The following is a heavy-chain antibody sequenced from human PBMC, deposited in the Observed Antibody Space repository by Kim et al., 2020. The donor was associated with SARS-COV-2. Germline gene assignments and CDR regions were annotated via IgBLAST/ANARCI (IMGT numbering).Heavy chain of an antibody. CDR3: ARGRPYYYGSGHGYNWFDP. D-gene: IGHD3-10*01. CDR1: GFTVSSNY. V-gene: IGHV3-53*04. CDR2: IYSGGST. Sequence: GGSLRLSCAASGFTVSSNYMSWVRQAPGKGLEWVSVIYSGGSTYYADSVKGRFTISRHNSKNTLYLQMNSLRAEDTAVYYCARGRPYYYGSGHGYNWFDPWGQGTLVTVSS. J-gene: IGHJ5*02.